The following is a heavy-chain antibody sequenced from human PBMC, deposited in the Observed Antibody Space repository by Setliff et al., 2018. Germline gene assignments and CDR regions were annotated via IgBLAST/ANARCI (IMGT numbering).Heavy chain of an antibody. CDR1: GDSFRSYA. V-gene: IGHV1-69*05. D-gene: IGHD2-15*01. CDR2: LIPMFGTP. CDR3: ARSPALLGIVYLDP. J-gene: IGHJ5*02. Sequence: ASVKVSCKASGDSFRSYAISWVRQAPGQGLEWMGGLIPMFGTPGYAQKFQDRVTITTDESTSTAYMELNSLTSEDTAVYYCARSPALLGIVYLDPWGQGTRVTVSS.